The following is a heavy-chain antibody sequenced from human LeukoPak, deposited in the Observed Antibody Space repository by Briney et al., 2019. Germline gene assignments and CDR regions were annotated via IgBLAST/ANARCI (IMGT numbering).Heavy chain of an antibody. D-gene: IGHD1-26*01. CDR1: GYTFTGYY. CDR3: AREGPDSGSYYFDY. V-gene: IGHV1-2*02. J-gene: IGHJ4*02. Sequence: ASVKVSCKAAGYTFTGYYMHWVRQAPGQGLGWMGWINPNSGGTDYAQKCQGRVTMTRDTSISTAYMELSRLRSDDTAVYYCAREGPDSGSYYFDYWGQGTLVTVSS. CDR2: INPNSGGT.